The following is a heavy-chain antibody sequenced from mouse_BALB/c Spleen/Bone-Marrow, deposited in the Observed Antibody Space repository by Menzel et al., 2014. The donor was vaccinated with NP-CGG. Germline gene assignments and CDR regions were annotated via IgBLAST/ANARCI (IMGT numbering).Heavy chain of an antibody. CDR2: IWWNDNK. D-gene: IGHD2-2*01. CDR1: GFSLNTYGIG. J-gene: IGHJ2*01. CDR3: ARIDGYYFDY. V-gene: IGHV8-11*01. Sequence: QVTLKECGPGILQPSQTLSLTCSFSGFSLNTYGIGVGWIRQPSGKGLEWLAHIWWNDNKYYNTALKSRLTISKDTSNNQVFLKIASVDTADTATYYCARIDGYYFDYWGKGTTLTVSS.